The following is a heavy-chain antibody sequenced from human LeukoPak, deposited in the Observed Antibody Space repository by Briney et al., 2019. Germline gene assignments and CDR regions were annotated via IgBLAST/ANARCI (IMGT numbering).Heavy chain of an antibody. Sequence: GRSLRLSCAASGFTFSSYAMHWVRQAPGKGLEWVAVISYDGSNKYYADSVKGRFTISRDNSKNTLYLQMNSLRTEDTAVYYCTTEPYFDWPKLTVVDYWGQGTLVTVSS. CDR3: TTEPYFDWPKLTVVDY. CDR1: GFTFSSYA. D-gene: IGHD3-9*01. CDR2: ISYDGSNK. J-gene: IGHJ4*02. V-gene: IGHV3-30-3*01.